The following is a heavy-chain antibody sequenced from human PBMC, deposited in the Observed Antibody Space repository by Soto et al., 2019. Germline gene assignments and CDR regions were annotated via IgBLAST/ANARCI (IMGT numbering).Heavy chain of an antibody. D-gene: IGHD6-19*01. CDR2: IIPIFGTT. Sequence: QVQLVQSGAEVKKPGSSVKVSCKASGGTFSSYAFSWVRQAPGQGLEWMGGIIPIFGTTNYAQKFQGRVTITAEESTSTAYMELSSLRSEDTPVYYRARRGYSSRWYTQNWFDPCGQGTLVTVSS. CDR3: ARRGYSSRWYTQNWFDP. CDR1: GGTFSSYA. J-gene: IGHJ5*02. V-gene: IGHV1-69*12.